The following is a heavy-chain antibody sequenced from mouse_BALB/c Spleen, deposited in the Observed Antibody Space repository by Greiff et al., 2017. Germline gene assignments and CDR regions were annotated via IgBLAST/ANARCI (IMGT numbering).Heavy chain of an antibody. CDR1: GFTFSSFG. D-gene: IGHD3-1*01. CDR3: ARHRGFAY. CDR2: ISSGSSTI. J-gene: IGHJ3*01. V-gene: IGHV5-17*02. Sequence: EVKLMESGGGLVQPGGSRKLSCAASGFTFSSFGMHWVRQAPEKGLEWVAYISSGSSTIYYADTVKGRFTISRDNPKNTLFLQMTSLRSEDTAMYYCARHRGFAYWGQGTLVTVSA.